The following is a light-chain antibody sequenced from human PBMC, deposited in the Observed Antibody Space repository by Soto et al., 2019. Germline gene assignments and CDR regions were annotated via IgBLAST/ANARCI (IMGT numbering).Light chain of an antibody. Sequence: IVITQSPLSLPVTPGDPASISCRSSQSLLSSNGYNYLDWYLQKPGQAPQLLIYLGSNRASGVPDRFSGSGSGTDFTLKISRVEAEDVGVYYCMKALQTPINFGQGTRLEIK. CDR1: QSLLSSNGYNY. V-gene: IGKV2-28*01. J-gene: IGKJ5*01. CDR2: LGS. CDR3: MKALQTPIN.